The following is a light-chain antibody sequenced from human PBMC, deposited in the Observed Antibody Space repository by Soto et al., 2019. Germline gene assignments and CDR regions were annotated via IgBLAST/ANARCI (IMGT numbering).Light chain of an antibody. CDR1: SNDVGGYNY. V-gene: IGLV2-14*01. Sequence: QSVLTQPASVSGSPGQSIAISCTGTSNDVGGYNYVSWYQQHPVKAPQLIIYDVTNRPSGVSDRFSGSKSGNTASLTISGLQAEDEADYYCSSYTSSSTPYVFGTGTKVT. CDR2: DVT. J-gene: IGLJ1*01. CDR3: SSYTSSSTPYV.